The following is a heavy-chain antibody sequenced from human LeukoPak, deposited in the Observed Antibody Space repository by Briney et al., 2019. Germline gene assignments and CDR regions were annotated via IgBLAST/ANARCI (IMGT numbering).Heavy chain of an antibody. V-gene: IGHV1-18*01. J-gene: IGHJ6*02. D-gene: IGHD6-13*01. Sequence: ASVKVSCKASCYSFTSYADNWVRQAPGQGLELIGWIIAYGGGTKYAQDLQGRVTMTTDTSTGTAYIELTRLTSDDTAVYYCASAPLTSTWSPYYFTLDVWGQGTLVSVSS. CDR1: CYSFTSYA. CDR2: IIAYGGGT. CDR3: ASAPLTSTWSPYYFTLDV.